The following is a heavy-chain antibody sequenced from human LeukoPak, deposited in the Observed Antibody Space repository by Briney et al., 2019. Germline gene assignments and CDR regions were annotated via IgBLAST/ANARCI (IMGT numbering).Heavy chain of an antibody. CDR2: IYYSGST. CDR1: GGSFSGYY. V-gene: IGHV4-59*12. CDR3: ARGSDYGDYPYYYYYYGMDV. D-gene: IGHD4-17*01. Sequence: SETLSLTCAVYGGSFSGYYWSWIRQPPGKGLEWIGYIYYSGSTNYNPSLKSRVTISVDTSKNQFSLKLSSVTAADTAVYYCARGSDYGDYPYYYYYYGMDVWGQGTTVTVSS. J-gene: IGHJ6*02.